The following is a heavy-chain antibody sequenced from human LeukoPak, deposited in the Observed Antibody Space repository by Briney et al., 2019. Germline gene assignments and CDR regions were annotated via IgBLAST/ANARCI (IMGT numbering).Heavy chain of an antibody. V-gene: IGHV3-23*01. CDR3: VKNGSDDHDKYFFDF. Sequence: GGSLRLTCAGSGFIFRNYAMSWVRHAPGMGLEWVSAISGSGVGTNYADSVKGRFTISRDNSKNTLYLQMNSLGAEDTAVYYCVKNGSDDHDKYFFDFWGQGTQVTVSS. CDR2: ISGSGVGT. CDR1: GFIFRNYA. J-gene: IGHJ4*02. D-gene: IGHD3-9*01.